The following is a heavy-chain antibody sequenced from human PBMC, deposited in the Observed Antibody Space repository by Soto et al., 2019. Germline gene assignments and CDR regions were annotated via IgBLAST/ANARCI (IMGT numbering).Heavy chain of an antibody. V-gene: IGHV1-69*13. CDR2: IIPIFGTA. Sequence: AASVKVSCKASGGTFSSYAISWVRQAPGQGLEWMGGIIPIFGTANYAQKFQGRVTITADESTSTAYMELSSLRSEDTAVYYCARGPSAYYDFWSGPRYFDYWGQGTLVTVSS. J-gene: IGHJ4*02. D-gene: IGHD3-3*01. CDR1: GGTFSSYA. CDR3: ARGPSAYYDFWSGPRYFDY.